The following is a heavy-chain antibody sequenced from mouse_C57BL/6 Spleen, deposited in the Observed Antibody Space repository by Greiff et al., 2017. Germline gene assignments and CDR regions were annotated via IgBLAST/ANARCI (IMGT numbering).Heavy chain of an antibody. J-gene: IGHJ4*01. Sequence: EVQLQQSGPGMVKPSQSLSLACTVTGYSITSGYDWHWIRHFPGNKLEWMGYISYSGSTNYNPSLKSRISITHDTSKNHFFLKLNSVTTEDTATYYCARLRGDYAMDYWGQGTSVTVSS. V-gene: IGHV3-1*01. D-gene: IGHD1-1*01. CDR3: ARLRGDYAMDY. CDR1: GYSITSGYD. CDR2: ISYSGST.